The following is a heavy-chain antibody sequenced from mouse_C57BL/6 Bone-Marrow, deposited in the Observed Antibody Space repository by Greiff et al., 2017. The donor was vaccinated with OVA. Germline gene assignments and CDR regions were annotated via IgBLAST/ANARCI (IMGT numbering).Heavy chain of an antibody. D-gene: IGHD2-2*01. V-gene: IGHV5-9*01. CDR2: ISGGGGNT. CDR3: ARHPSYYGYDRAMDY. J-gene: IGHJ4*01. Sequence: EVKVVESGGGLVKPGGSLKLSCAASGFTFSSYTMSWVRQTPEKRLEWVATISGGGGNTYYPDSVKGRFTISRDNAKNTLYLQMSSLRSENTALDDGARHPSYYGYDRAMDYWGQGTSVTVSS. CDR1: GFTFSSYT.